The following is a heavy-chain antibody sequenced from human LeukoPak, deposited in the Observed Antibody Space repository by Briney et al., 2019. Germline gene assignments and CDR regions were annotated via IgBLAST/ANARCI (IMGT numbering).Heavy chain of an antibody. V-gene: IGHV1-2*02. CDR3: ARGPLLWFGELLGDY. J-gene: IGHJ4*02. CDR2: INPNSGGT. D-gene: IGHD3-10*01. CDR1: GYTFTGYY. Sequence: ASVKVPCKASGYTFTGYYMHWVRQAPGQGLEWMGWINPNSGGTNYAQKFQGRVTMTRDTSISTAYMELSRLRSDDTAVYYCARGPLLWFGELLGDYWGQGTLVTVSS.